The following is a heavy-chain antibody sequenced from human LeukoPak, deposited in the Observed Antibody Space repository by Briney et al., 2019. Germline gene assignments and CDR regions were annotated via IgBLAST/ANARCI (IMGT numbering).Heavy chain of an antibody. D-gene: IGHD1-1*01. J-gene: IGHJ4*02. CDR3: ATAEGYGDAPYYFDY. V-gene: IGHV1-24*01. CDR1: GYTLTELS. CDR2: FDPEDGET. Sequence: ASVKVSCKVSGYTLTELSMHWVRQAPGKGLEWMGGFDPEDGETIYAQKFQGRVTMTEDTSTDTAYMELSSLRSEDTAVYYCATAEGYGDAPYYFDYWGQGTLVTVSS.